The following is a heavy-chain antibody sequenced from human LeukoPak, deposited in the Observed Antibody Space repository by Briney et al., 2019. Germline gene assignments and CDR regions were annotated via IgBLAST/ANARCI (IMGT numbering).Heavy chain of an antibody. J-gene: IGHJ6*04. D-gene: IGHD3-10*01. V-gene: IGHV4-59*01. CDR3: ASTLLDV. CDR1: GGSISSYY. Sequence: PSETLSLTCTVSGGSISSYYGRWIRPPPGKGLEWIGYIYYSGSTNYNPSLESRVTISVDTSKSQFSLKLSSVTAADTAVYYCASTLLDVWGKGTTVTVSS. CDR2: IYYSGST.